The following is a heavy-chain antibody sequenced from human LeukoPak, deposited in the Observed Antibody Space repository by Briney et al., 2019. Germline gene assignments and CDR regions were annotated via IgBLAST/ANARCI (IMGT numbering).Heavy chain of an antibody. Sequence: GASVKVSCKASGFTFTSSAMQWVRQARGQRLEWIGWIVVGSGNTNYAQKFQERVTITRDMSTSTAFMELSSLRSEDTAVYYCAAALVGAYGGAFDIWGQGTMVTVSS. V-gene: IGHV1-58*02. D-gene: IGHD1-26*01. CDR3: AAALVGAYGGAFDI. J-gene: IGHJ3*02. CDR2: IVVGSGNT. CDR1: GFTFTSSA.